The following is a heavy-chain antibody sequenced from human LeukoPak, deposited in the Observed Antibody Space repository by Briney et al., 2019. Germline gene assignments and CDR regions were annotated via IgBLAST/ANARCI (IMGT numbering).Heavy chain of an antibody. CDR1: GFTFSDAR. Sequence: GGSLRLSCVGSGFTFSDARMSWGRQAPGKGVEWVGRIKSKSDGGTIDYAAPVKGRFTISRDDSRNTLYLQMNSLKTEDTAVYYCTTRRQDGWWGQGTLVTVS. D-gene: IGHD2-15*01. CDR2: IKSKSDGGTI. V-gene: IGHV3-15*01. CDR3: TTRRQDGW. J-gene: IGHJ4*02.